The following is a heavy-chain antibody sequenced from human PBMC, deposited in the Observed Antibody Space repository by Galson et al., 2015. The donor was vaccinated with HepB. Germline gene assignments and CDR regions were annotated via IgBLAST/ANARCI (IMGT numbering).Heavy chain of an antibody. CDR3: AREHYNSTGRAFDV. CDR1: GFTFSNYG. D-gene: IGHD5-24*01. CDR2: ISPSGSTE. V-gene: IGHV3-48*01. Sequence: SLRLSCAASGFTFSNYGMSWVRQAPGKGLQWFSYISPSGSTENYADSVKGRFTVSRDNAGNSLYIQMNSLRAEDTGVYYCAREHYNSTGRAFDVWGPGTMVTVSS. J-gene: IGHJ3*01.